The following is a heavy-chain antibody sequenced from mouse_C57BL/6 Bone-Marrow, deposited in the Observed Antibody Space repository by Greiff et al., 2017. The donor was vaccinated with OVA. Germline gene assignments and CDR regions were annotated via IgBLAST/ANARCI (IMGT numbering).Heavy chain of an antibody. CDR1: GFNIKDDY. Sequence: VQLKESGAELVRPGASVKLSCTASGFNIKDDYMHWVKQRPEQGLEWIGWIDPENGDTEYASKFQGKATITADTSSNTAYLQLSSLTSEDTAVYYCTTPRSSVYAMDYWGQGTSVTVSS. D-gene: IGHD1-1*01. V-gene: IGHV14-4*01. J-gene: IGHJ4*01. CDR3: TTPRSSVYAMDY. CDR2: IDPENGDT.